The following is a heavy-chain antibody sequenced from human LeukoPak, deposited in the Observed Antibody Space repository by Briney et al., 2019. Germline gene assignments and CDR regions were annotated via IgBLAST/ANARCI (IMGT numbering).Heavy chain of an antibody. V-gene: IGHV3-66*01. CDR3: ARASPRYFDWSVLDY. D-gene: IGHD3-9*01. Sequence: GGSLRLSCAASGFTVSSNYMSWVRQAPGKGLEWVSVIYSGGSTYYADSVKGRFTISRDNSKNTLYLQMNSLRAEDTAVYYCARASPRYFDWSVLDYWGQGTLVTVSS. CDR1: GFTVSSNY. CDR2: IYSGGST. J-gene: IGHJ4*02.